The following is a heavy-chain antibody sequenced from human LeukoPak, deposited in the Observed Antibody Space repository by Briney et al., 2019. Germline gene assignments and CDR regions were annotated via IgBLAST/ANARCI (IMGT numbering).Heavy chain of an antibody. J-gene: IGHJ6*03. V-gene: IGHV1-2*02. CDR3: ARVAVAGTGYYYYYYMDV. CDR2: IDPNSGGT. CDR1: GYTFTGYY. D-gene: IGHD6-19*01. Sequence: ASVKVSCKASGYTFTGYYMHWVRQAPGQGLEWMGWIDPNSGGTNYAQKFQGRVTMTRDTSISTAYMELSRLRSDDTAVYYCARVAVAGTGYYYYYYMDVWGKGTTVTISS.